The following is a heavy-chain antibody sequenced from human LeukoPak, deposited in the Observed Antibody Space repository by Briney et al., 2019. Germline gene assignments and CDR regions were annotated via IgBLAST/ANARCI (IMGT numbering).Heavy chain of an antibody. CDR2: ISGYSSTI. CDR3: ARVQGDYGDCVVDY. CDR1: GFTFSSYN. V-gene: IGHV3-48*01. Sequence: GGSLRLSCAASGFTFSSYNMNWVRQTPGKGLEWVSYISGYSSTIYYADSVKGRFTISRDNAKNSLYLQMNSLRAEDTAVYYCARVQGDYGDCVVDYWGQGTLVTVSS. D-gene: IGHD4-17*01. J-gene: IGHJ4*02.